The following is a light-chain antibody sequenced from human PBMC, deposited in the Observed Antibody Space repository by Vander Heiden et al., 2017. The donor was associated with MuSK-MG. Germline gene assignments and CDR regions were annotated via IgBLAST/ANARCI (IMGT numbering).Light chain of an antibody. J-gene: IGKJ2*01. V-gene: IGKV3-20*01. Sequence: EIVMTQSPGTMSLSPGERATLSCRASQSVSSAYLAWYQRKPGQAPRLLIYGTSSRATGIPDRFSGSGSGTDFTLTISRLEPEDLAVYYCQQDGSSSFTFGQGTTMEIK. CDR1: QSVSSAY. CDR3: QQDGSSSFT. CDR2: GTS.